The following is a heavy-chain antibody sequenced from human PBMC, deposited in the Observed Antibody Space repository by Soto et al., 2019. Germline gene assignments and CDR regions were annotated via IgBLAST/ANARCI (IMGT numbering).Heavy chain of an antibody. J-gene: IGHJ4*02. CDR2: IIPIFGTA. V-gene: IGHV1-69*13. Sequence: ASVKVSCKASGGTFSSYAISWVRQAPGQGLEWKGGIIPIFGTANYAQKFQGRVTITADESTSTAYMELSSLRSEDTAVYYCARAGKIVANRGRYDYWGQGTLVTVSS. CDR1: GGTFSSYA. CDR3: ARAGKIVANRGRYDY. D-gene: IGHD5-12*01.